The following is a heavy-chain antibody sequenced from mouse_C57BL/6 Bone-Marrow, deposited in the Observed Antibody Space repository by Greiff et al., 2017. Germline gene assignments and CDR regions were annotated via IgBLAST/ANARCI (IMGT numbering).Heavy chain of an antibody. CDR1: GYTFTDYY. J-gene: IGHJ1*03. V-gene: IGHV1-26*01. D-gene: IGHD1-1*01. Sequence: EVQLQQSGPELVKPGASVKISCKASGYTFTDYYMNWVKQSHGKSLEWIGDINPNNGGTSYNQQFKGKATLTVNKSASTDYMELRRRTSEESAVYYWARHYCSSYWYFDVWGTGTTVTVSA. CDR2: INPNNGGT. CDR3: ARHYCSSYWYFDV.